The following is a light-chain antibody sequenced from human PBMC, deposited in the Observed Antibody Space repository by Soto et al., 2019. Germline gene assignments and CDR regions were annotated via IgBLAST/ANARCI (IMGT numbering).Light chain of an antibody. V-gene: IGLV2-8*01. CDR1: SSDVGSYKF. J-gene: IGLJ2*01. Sequence: QSVLTQPPSASGSPGQSVTISCTGTSSDVGSYKFVSWYQQHPGKAPKLMMYEVSKRPSGVPDRFSGSKSGNTASLTVSGLQAEDKADYFCSSYAGNYNLVFGGGTKVTVL. CDR2: EVS. CDR3: SSYAGNYNLV.